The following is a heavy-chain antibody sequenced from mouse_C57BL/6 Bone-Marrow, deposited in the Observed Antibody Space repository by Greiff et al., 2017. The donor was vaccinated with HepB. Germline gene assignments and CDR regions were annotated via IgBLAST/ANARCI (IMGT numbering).Heavy chain of an antibody. CDR1: GFTFSSYA. CDR3: ARGPSGYAMED. Sequence: EVQLVESGGGLVKPGGSLKLSCAASGFTFSSYAMSWVRQSPEKRLEWVATISDGGSYTYYPDNVQGRFTISRDDAKNNLYLQLSHLKSEDTAMYYCARGPSGYAMEDWGQGTSVTVSS. V-gene: IGHV5-4*01. CDR2: ISDGGSYT. J-gene: IGHJ4*01. D-gene: IGHD2-10*02.